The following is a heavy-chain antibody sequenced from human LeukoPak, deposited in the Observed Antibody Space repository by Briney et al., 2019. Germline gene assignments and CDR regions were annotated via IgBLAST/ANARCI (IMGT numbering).Heavy chain of an antibody. CDR1: GGSISSYY. CDR3: ARGGRWLQSGLNY. Sequence: PLETLSLTCTVSGGSISSYYWSWIRQPPGKGLEWIGYIYYSGSTNYNPSLKSRVTISVDTSKNQFSLKLSSVTAADTAVYYCARGGRWLQSGLNYWGQGTLVTVSS. CDR2: IYYSGST. V-gene: IGHV4-59*01. D-gene: IGHD5-24*01. J-gene: IGHJ4*02.